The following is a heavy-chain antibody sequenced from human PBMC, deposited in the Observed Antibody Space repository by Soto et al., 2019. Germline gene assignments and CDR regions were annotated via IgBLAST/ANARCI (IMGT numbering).Heavy chain of an antibody. CDR3: ARDYPGNGIDF. CDR1: SGSISSTIYS. Sequence: SETLSLTCTVSSGSISSTIYSWDWIRQPPGKGLEWIGGIFYSGSTYYNPSPKSRVTISVDTSKNQFSLTLTSVTAADTAVYFCARDYPGNGIDFWGQGTLVTVSS. D-gene: IGHD1-1*01. J-gene: IGHJ4*02. V-gene: IGHV4-39*01. CDR2: IFYSGST.